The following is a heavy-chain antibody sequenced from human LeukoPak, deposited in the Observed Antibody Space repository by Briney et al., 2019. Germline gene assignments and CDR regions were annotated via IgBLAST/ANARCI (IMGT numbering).Heavy chain of an antibody. CDR3: SKEAYCGGDCYSGAFDI. CDR1: GFTFDDYA. V-gene: IGHV3-43*02. J-gene: IGHJ3*02. CDR2: ISGDGGGT. D-gene: IGHD2-21*02. Sequence: GGSLRLSCAASGFTFDDYAMHWVRQAPGKGLEWVSLISGDGGGTYYADSVKGRFTISRDNSKSSLYLQMNSLRTEDTALYYCSKEAYCGGDCYSGAFDIWGQGTMVTVSS.